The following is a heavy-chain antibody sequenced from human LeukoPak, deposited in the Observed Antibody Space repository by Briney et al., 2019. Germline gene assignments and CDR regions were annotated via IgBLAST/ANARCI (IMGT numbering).Heavy chain of an antibody. J-gene: IGHJ3*02. D-gene: IGHD1-26*01. CDR3: ARGLSGSYGAFDI. CDR1: GFTFSSYA. Sequence: GGSLRLSCAASGFTFSSYAMHWVRQAPGKGLEWVAVISYDGSNKYYADSVKGRFTISRDNSKNTLYLQMNSLRAEDTAVYYCARGLSGSYGAFDIWGQGTMVTVSS. CDR2: ISYDGSNK. V-gene: IGHV3-30*04.